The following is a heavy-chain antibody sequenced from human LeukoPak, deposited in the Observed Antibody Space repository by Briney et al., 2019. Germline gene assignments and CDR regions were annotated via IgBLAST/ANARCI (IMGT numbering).Heavy chain of an antibody. CDR2: IGRSGTNI. Sequence: KPGGSLRLSCAASGFTFSDYYMSWLRQAPGKGLEWVSYIGRSGTNIYYADSVKGRFTISRDNAKNSLYLQMNSLRAEDTAVYYCARGRFLEWLGPDYWGQGIQVTVSS. CDR3: ARGRFLEWLGPDY. CDR1: GFTFSDYY. V-gene: IGHV3-11*04. J-gene: IGHJ4*02. D-gene: IGHD3-3*01.